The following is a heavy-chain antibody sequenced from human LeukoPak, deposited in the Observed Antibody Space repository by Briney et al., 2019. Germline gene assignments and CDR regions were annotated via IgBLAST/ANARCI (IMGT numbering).Heavy chain of an antibody. J-gene: IGHJ4*02. Sequence: GGSLRLSWAASGFTFSNAWMSWVRQAPEKGLEWVGRIKSKTDGGTTDYAAPVKGRFTISRDDSKNTLYLQMNSLKTEDTAVYYCTTLTFGGVIVIDYWGQGTLVTVSS. CDR3: TTLTFGGVIVIDY. D-gene: IGHD3-16*02. CDR1: GFTFSNAW. V-gene: IGHV3-15*01. CDR2: IKSKTDGGTT.